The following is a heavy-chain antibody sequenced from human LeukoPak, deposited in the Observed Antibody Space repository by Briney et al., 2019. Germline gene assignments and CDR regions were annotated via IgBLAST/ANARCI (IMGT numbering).Heavy chain of an antibody. CDR3: ASPRYNWNFVGAFDI. Sequence: GASVKVSCKASGYTFTGYYMHWVRQAPGQGLEWMGWINPNSGGTNYAQKFQGRVTMTRDTSISTAYMELSRLRSDDTAVYYCASPRYNWNFVGAFDIWGQGTMVTVSS. CDR1: GYTFTGYY. D-gene: IGHD1-7*01. CDR2: INPNSGGT. V-gene: IGHV1-2*02. J-gene: IGHJ3*02.